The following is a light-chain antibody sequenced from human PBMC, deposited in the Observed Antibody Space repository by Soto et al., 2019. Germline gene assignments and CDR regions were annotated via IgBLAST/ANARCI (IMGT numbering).Light chain of an antibody. CDR1: QSISRS. V-gene: IGKV1-5*01. Sequence: DIQMTQSPSTSSASVGDRVTITCRASQSISRSLAWYQQKPGKAPNLLIYDASSLEVGVPSRFSGSGFGTEFTLTITNLQPADFATYYCQQYSDFLISFGPGTTVDFK. CDR3: QQYSDFLIS. J-gene: IGKJ3*01. CDR2: DAS.